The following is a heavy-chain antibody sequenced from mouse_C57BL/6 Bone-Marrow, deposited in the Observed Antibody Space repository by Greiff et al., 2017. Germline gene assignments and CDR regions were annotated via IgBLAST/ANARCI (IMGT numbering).Heavy chain of an antibody. D-gene: IGHD2-2*01. Sequence: QVQLKESGPELVKPGASVKISCKASGYAFSSSWMNWVKQRPGKGLEWIGRIYPGDGDTNYNGKFKGKATLTADKSSSTAYMQLSSLTSEDSAVYFCARLVTYYFDYWGQGTTLTVSS. CDR3: ARLVTYYFDY. CDR1: GYAFSSSW. CDR2: IYPGDGDT. J-gene: IGHJ2*01. V-gene: IGHV1-82*01.